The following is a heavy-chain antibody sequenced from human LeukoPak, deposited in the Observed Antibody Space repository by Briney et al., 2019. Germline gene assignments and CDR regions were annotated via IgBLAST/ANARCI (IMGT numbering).Heavy chain of an antibody. D-gene: IGHD4-11*01. CDR1: GYRFTSYW. CDR2: IYPGDSDA. Sequence: GESLKISCKGSGYRFTSYWIGWVRQMPGKGLEWMGIIYPGDSDARYSPSFQGQVTMSADKSISTTYLQWSSLKASDTAMYYCARLTNHYFDYWGQGTLVTVSS. V-gene: IGHV5-51*01. CDR3: ARLTNHYFDY. J-gene: IGHJ4*02.